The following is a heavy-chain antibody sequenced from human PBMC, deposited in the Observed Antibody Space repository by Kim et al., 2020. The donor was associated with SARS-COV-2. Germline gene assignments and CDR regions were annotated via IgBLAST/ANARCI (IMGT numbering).Heavy chain of an antibody. V-gene: IGHV3-30*18. CDR2: IANDGGNK. D-gene: IGHD3-16*01. CDR1: GFTFSSYD. Sequence: GGSLRLSCAASGFTFSSYDMHWVRQAPGKGLEWVAVIANDGGNKYYADSVKGRFTISRDNSKDTLYLQMNSLRAEDTAVYYCTKWSRTFISSYGLAVWGQGTTVTVSS. CDR3: TKWSRTFISSYGLAV. J-gene: IGHJ6*02.